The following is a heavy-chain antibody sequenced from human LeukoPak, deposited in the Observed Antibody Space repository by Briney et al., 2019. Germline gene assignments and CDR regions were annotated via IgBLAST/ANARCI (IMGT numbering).Heavy chain of an antibody. J-gene: IGHJ5*02. CDR1: GDSTYGYY. CDR2: MYTSGSA. V-gene: IGHV4-4*07. CDR3: ATERSRGLAL. D-gene: IGHD2-2*01. Sequence: SETLSLTCTVPGDSTYGYYWSWIRQPAGKGLEWIVRMYTSGSANYNPSLKRRITMSLDTSNKLFLQQMSPVTAPDRAIYYCATERSRGLALWGQGALVIVSS.